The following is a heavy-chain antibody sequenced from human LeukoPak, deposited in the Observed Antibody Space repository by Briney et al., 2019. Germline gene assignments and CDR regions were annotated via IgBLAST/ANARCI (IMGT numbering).Heavy chain of an antibody. CDR1: GGSISSSSYY. V-gene: IGHV4-39*07. Sequence: PSETLSLTCTVSGGSISSSSYYWGWIRQPPGKGLEWIGSIYYSGSTYYNPSLKSRVTISVDTSKNQFSLKLSSVTAADTAVYYCARGRPERAARRVAFDIWGQGTMVTVSS. CDR2: IYYSGST. CDR3: ARGRPERAARRVAFDI. J-gene: IGHJ3*02.